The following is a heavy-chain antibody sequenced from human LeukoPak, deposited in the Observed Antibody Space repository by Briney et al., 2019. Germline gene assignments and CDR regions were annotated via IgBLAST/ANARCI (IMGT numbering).Heavy chain of an antibody. CDR1: GYAFSFFA. CDR2: INANSGTR. V-gene: IGHV3-23*01. D-gene: IGHD2/OR15-2a*01. J-gene: IGHJ4*02. Sequence: GGSLRLSCEASGYAFSFFAMSWLRQPPGKGLEWVSTINANSGTRSYAASVKGRFTISRDNSKNTLYLQMNSLRAEDTAVYYCANPVIGERDYWGQGTLVTVSS. CDR3: ANPVIGERDY.